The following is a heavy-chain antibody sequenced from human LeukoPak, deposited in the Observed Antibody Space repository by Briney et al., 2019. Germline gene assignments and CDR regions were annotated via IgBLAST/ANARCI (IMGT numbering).Heavy chain of an antibody. CDR3: ARVEAEDTAMPTGYYYYGMDV. CDR2: TYYRSKWYN. CDR1: GDSVSSNSAA. Sequence: SQTLSLTCAISGDSVSSNSAAWNWIRQSPSRGLGWLGRTYYRSKWYNDYAVSVKSRITINPDTSKNQFSLQLNSVTPEDTAVYYCARVEAEDTAMPTGYYYYGMDVWGQGTTVTVSS. D-gene: IGHD5-18*01. V-gene: IGHV6-1*01. J-gene: IGHJ6*02.